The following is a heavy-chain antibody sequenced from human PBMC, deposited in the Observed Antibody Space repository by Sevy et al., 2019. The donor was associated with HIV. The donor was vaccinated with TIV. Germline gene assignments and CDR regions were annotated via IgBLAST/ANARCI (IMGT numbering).Heavy chain of an antibody. Sequence: ASVKVSCKASDYTFSTQGFNWVRQAPGQGLEWMGWISAYNGNTKYTQKFQGRDTMTTDTSTSTAYMELRSLTSDDTAVYYCARDWAPGYYYDAIGVKRDYYFDYWGQGTLVTDSS. CDR2: ISAYNGNT. V-gene: IGHV1-18*01. CDR3: ARDWAPGYYYDAIGVKRDYYFDY. D-gene: IGHD3-22*01. CDR1: DYTFSTQG. J-gene: IGHJ4*02.